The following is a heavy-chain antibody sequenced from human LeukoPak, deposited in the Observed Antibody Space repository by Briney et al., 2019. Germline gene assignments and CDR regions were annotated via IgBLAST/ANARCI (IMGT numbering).Heavy chain of an antibody. CDR3: ARGEYDSDSSGYPGY. V-gene: IGHV3-33*01. J-gene: IGHJ4*02. CDR1: GFIFSNYG. D-gene: IGHD3-22*01. Sequence: PGGSLRLSCEASGFIFSNYGMHWARQAPGKGLEWVAVIWYDGNIKYYANSVKGRFTISRDNSKDTLYLQMNSLRAEDTAVYYCARGEYDSDSSGYPGYWGQGTLLTVSS. CDR2: IWYDGNIK.